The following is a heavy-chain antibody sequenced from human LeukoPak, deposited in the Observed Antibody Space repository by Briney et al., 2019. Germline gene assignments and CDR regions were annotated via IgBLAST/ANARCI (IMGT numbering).Heavy chain of an antibody. V-gene: IGHV4-34*01. CDR1: GGSFSGYY. CDR3: ATYGMDV. J-gene: IGHJ6*02. Sequence: SETLSLTCAVYGGSFSGYYWSWIRQPPGKGLEWIGEVNHSGSTNYNPSLKSRVTISVDTSKNQFSLKLSSVTAADTAVYYCATYGMDVWGQGTTVTVSS. CDR2: VNHSGST.